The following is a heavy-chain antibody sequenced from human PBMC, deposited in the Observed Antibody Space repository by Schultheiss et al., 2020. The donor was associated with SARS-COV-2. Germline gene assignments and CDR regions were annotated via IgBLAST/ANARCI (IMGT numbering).Heavy chain of an antibody. CDR3: ARGIAAAGTGY. CDR1: GGSISSYY. V-gene: IGHV4-59*08. J-gene: IGHJ4*02. Sequence: SETLSLTCTVSGGSISSYYWSWIRQPPGKGLEWIGYIYYSGSTNYNPSLKSRVTISVDTSKNQFSLKLSSVTAADTAVYYCARGIAAAGTGYWGQGTLVTVSS. D-gene: IGHD6-13*01. CDR2: IYYSGST.